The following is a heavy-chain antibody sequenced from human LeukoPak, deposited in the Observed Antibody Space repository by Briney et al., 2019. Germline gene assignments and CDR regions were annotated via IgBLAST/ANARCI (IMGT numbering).Heavy chain of an antibody. CDR1: GFTFSTYE. CDR2: IGTDGYS. Sequence: PGASLRLSCAASGFTFSTYEMNWVRQAPGKGLEWVSSIGTDGYSYSAVTVKGRFTISRDNAKSTLYLQMDSLTAEDTALYYCARGTIGGNPASAYWGQGTLVTVSS. D-gene: IGHD4-23*01. J-gene: IGHJ4*02. CDR3: ARGTIGGNPASAY. V-gene: IGHV3-21*06.